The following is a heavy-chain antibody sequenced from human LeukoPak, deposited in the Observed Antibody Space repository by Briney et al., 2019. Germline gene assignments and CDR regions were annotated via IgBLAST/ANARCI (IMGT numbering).Heavy chain of an antibody. D-gene: IGHD1-26*01. Sequence: GESLRLSCAASGFTFDDYGMSWVRQAPGKGLEWVSGINWDGGSTGYADSVKGRFTISRDNAKNSLYLQMNSLRAEDTALYYCARIVGAFRFDYWGQGTLVTVSS. CDR3: ARIVGAFRFDY. V-gene: IGHV3-20*04. CDR1: GFTFDDYG. CDR2: INWDGGST. J-gene: IGHJ4*02.